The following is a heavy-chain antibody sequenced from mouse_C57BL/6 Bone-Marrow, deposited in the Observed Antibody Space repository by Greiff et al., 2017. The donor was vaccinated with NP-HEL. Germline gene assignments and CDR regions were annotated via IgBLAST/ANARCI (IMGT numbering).Heavy chain of an antibody. CDR2: IDPSDSYT. V-gene: IGHV1-69*01. CDR1: GYTFTSYW. J-gene: IGHJ3*01. D-gene: IGHD2-4*01. CDR3: ALYDYDVAWFAY. Sequence: VQLQQPGAELVMPGASVKLSCKASGYTFTSYWMHWVKQRPGQGLEWIGEIDPSDSYTNYNQKFKGKSTLTVDKSSSTAYMQLSSLTSEDSAVYYCALYDYDVAWFAYWGQGTLVTVSA.